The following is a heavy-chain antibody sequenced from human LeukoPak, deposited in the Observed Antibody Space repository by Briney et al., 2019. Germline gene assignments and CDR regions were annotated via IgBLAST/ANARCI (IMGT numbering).Heavy chain of an antibody. D-gene: IGHD3-16*02. CDR1: GGSISSGGYY. V-gene: IGHV4-31*03. Sequence: PSETLFLTCTVSGGSISSGGYYWSWIRQHPGKGLEWIGYIYYSGSTYYNPSLKSRVTISVDTSKNQFSLKLSSVTAADTAVYYCARQYVWGSYRHFDYWGQGTLVTVSS. CDR3: ARQYVWGSYRHFDY. CDR2: IYYSGST. J-gene: IGHJ4*02.